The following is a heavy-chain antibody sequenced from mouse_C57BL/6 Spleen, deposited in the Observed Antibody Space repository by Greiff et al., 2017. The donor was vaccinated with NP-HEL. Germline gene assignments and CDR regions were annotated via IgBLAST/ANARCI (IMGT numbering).Heavy chain of an antibody. CDR2: INSDGGST. CDR1: EYEFPSHD. V-gene: IGHV5-2*01. J-gene: IGHJ1*03. CDR3: ARHATTVVATHWYFDV. Sequence: EVQLQESGGGLVQPGESLKLSCESNEYEFPSHDMSWVRKTPEKRLELVAAINSDGGSTYYPDTMERRFIISRDNTKKTLYLQMSSLRSEDTALYYCARHATTVVATHWYFDVWGTGTTVTVSS. D-gene: IGHD1-1*01.